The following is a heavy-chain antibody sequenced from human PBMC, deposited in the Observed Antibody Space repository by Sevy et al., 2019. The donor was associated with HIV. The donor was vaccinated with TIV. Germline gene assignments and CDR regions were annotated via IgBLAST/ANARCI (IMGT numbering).Heavy chain of an antibody. CDR1: GLTFSNAW. CDR2: IESKIDGGTI. Sequence: GGSLRLSCAVSGLTFSNAWMSWVRQAPGKGLEWVGRIESKIDGGTIDYVAPVKGRFTISRDDSENTLYLQMNSLKTEDTAVYYCTTRAPPYADYPFDYWGQGTLVTVSS. D-gene: IGHD4-17*01. J-gene: IGHJ4*02. V-gene: IGHV3-15*04. CDR3: TTRAPPYADYPFDY.